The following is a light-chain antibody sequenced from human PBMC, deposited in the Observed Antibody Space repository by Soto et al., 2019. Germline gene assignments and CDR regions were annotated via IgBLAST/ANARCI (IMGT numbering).Light chain of an antibody. Sequence: DIQMTQSPSTLSASVGDRVTITCRASQSISSWLAWYQQKPGKAPKLLIYKASGVESGVPSRFSGSGSGTEFTLTISSLQPDDFATYYCQQYNSYPWTFGQGTKVEIK. J-gene: IGKJ1*01. CDR2: KAS. CDR3: QQYNSYPWT. CDR1: QSISSW. V-gene: IGKV1-5*03.